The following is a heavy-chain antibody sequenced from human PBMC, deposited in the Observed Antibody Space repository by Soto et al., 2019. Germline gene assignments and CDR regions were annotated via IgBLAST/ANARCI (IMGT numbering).Heavy chain of an antibody. D-gene: IGHD5-18*01. CDR2: ISYDGSNK. Sequence: QVQLVESGGGVVQPGRSLRLSCAASGCTFSSYGMHWVRQAPGKGLEWVAVISYDGSNKYYADSVKGRFTISRDNSKNTLYLQMNSLRAEDTAVYYCAKDANTAMVTPFDYWGQGTLVTVSS. V-gene: IGHV3-30*18. CDR1: GCTFSSYG. CDR3: AKDANTAMVTPFDY. J-gene: IGHJ4*02.